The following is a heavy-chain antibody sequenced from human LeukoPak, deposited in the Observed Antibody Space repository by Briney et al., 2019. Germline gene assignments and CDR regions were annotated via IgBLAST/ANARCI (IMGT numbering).Heavy chain of an antibody. CDR2: IYYSGST. CDR1: GGSISSGGYY. CDR3: ARDGCSGGSCYHYYGMDV. D-gene: IGHD2-15*01. J-gene: IGHJ6*02. V-gene: IGHV4-31*03. Sequence: SETLSLTCTVSGGSISSGGYYWSWIRQHPGKGLEWIGYIYYSGSTYYNPSLKSRVTISVDTSKNQFSLKLSYVTAADTAVYYCARDGCSGGSCYHYYGMDVWGQGTTVTVSS.